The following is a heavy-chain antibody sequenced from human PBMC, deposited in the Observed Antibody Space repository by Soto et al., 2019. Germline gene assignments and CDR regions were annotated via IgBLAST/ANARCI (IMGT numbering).Heavy chain of an antibody. J-gene: IGHJ4*02. CDR1: GFTVSGDY. CDR2: IHFGGNT. V-gene: IGHV3-53*01. D-gene: IGHD6-19*01. CDR3: TKVSPQWLVHDY. Sequence: LRLSCAASGFTVSGDYVSWVRQAPGKGLECVSVIHFGGNTYYADSVKGRFTVSRDNSKNTLYLQMNSLRVEDTAIYFCTKVSPQWLVHDYWGQGTLVTVSS.